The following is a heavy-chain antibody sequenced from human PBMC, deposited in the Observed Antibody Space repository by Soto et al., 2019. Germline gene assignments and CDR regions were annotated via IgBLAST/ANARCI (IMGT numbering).Heavy chain of an antibody. CDR1: GFTFGDYD. Sequence: QVQLVESGGGLVQPGGSLRLSCAASGFTFGDYDMSWIRQARGKGLEWVSYISNGGSSIYYADSVKGRFTISRDNAKRSVFLQMNSLRAEDTAVYYCTRPCRYCNGGGPGNWFDPWGQGTLVTVSS. CDR2: ISNGGSSI. CDR3: TRPCRYCNGGGPGNWFDP. V-gene: IGHV3-11*01. D-gene: IGHD2-8*02. J-gene: IGHJ5*02.